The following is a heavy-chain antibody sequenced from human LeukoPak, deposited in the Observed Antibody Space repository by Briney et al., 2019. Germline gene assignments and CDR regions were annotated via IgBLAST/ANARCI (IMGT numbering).Heavy chain of an antibody. J-gene: IGHJ4*02. D-gene: IGHD2-8*01. CDR1: GFTFDDYS. V-gene: IGHV3-43*01. CDR3: TKDRYCTTTFCPLDY. CDR2: ISRDGGTA. Sequence: SGGSLRLSCVASGFTFDDYSFHWVRQVPGKGLEWLSLISRDGGTAYYADSVKGRFTISRDNRKNSLYLQMNSLRTEDTGLYYCTKDRYCTTTFCPLDYWGQGTLVTVPS.